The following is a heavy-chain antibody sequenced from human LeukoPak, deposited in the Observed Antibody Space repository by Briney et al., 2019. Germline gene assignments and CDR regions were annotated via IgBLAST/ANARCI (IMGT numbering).Heavy chain of an antibody. J-gene: IGHJ4*02. V-gene: IGHV1-18*01. CDR1: GYTFTSYG. D-gene: IGHD6-13*01. Sequence: ASVKVSCKASGYTFTSYGISWVLHAPGQGLEWMGWISAYNGYTNYAQKLQGRVTMTTDTSTSTAYMELRSLRSDDTAVYYCAREIVQGIAAAGHFDYWGQGTLVTDSS. CDR3: AREIVQGIAAAGHFDY. CDR2: ISAYNGYT.